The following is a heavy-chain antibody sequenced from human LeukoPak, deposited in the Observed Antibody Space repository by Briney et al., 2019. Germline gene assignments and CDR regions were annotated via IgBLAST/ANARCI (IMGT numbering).Heavy chain of an antibody. CDR3: ARDPGPYYYDSSGYYYFDY. V-gene: IGHV3-7*01. D-gene: IGHD3-22*01. Sequence: GGSLRLSCVVSGFTFSSYSMIWVRQAPGKGLQWVANEKKDGSETKYVESVKGRFTISRDNAKNSPYLQMNSLRAEDTAVYYCARDPGPYYYDSSGYYYFDYWGQGTLVTVSS. CDR1: GFTFSSYS. J-gene: IGHJ4*02. CDR2: EKKDGSET.